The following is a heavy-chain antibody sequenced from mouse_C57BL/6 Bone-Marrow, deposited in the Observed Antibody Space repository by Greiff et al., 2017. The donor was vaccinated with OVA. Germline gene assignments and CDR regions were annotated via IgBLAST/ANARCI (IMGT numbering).Heavy chain of an antibody. Sequence: VQLQQSGPELVKPGASVKISCKASGYTFTDYYMNWVKQSHGQSLEWIGDINPNNGGTSYNQKFKGKATLTVDKSSSTAYMELRSLTSEDSAVYYCARVYFYCDYWGQGTTLTVSS. CDR3: ARVYFYCDY. V-gene: IGHV1-26*01. CDR2: INPNNGGT. J-gene: IGHJ2*01. CDR1: GYTFTDYY.